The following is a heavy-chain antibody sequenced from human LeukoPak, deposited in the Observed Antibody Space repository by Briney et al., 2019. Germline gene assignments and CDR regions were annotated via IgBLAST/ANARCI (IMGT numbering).Heavy chain of an antibody. CDR2: IKQDGSEK. D-gene: IGHD6-6*01. J-gene: IGHJ4*02. Sequence: GRSLRLSCAASGFSFITYWMGWVRQAPGKGLEWVANIKQDGSEKYYVDSVKGRFTISRDNAKNSLYLQMNSLRAEDTAVYYCARVKQLGYFDYWGQGTLVTVSS. CDR1: GFSFITYW. V-gene: IGHV3-7*01. CDR3: ARVKQLGYFDY.